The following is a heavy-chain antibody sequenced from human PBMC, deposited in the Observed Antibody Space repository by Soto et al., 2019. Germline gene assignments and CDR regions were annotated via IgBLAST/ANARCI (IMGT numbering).Heavy chain of an antibody. Sequence: GESLKVSCKSSGYIFSKYWIGWVRQRPGQGLEWMGIIYPGDSDTRYSPSFQGQVTISADKSITTAYLQWRSLKDSDTAIYYCVVYSSSSGRHFDYWGQGTLVTVSS. CDR2: IYPGDSDT. D-gene: IGHD6-6*01. V-gene: IGHV5-51*01. CDR1: GYIFSKYW. CDR3: VVYSSSSGRHFDY. J-gene: IGHJ4*02.